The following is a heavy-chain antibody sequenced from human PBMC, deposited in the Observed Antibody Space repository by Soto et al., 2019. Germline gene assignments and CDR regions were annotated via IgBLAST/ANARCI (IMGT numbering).Heavy chain of an antibody. CDR2: IKSKTDGGTT. CDR3: TNGLLRSGGAFDI. D-gene: IGHD1-26*01. J-gene: IGHJ3*02. Sequence: PGGSLRLSCAASGFTFSNAWMNWVRQAPGKGLEWVGLIKSKTDGGTTGYAAPVKGRFTISRDDSKNTLYLQMNSLKTEDTAVYYCTNGLLRSGGAFDIWGQGTMVTVS. V-gene: IGHV3-15*07. CDR1: GFTFSNAW.